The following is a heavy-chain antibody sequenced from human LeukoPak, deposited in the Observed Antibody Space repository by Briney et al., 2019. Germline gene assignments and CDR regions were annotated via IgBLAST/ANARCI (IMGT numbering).Heavy chain of an antibody. V-gene: IGHV4-4*07. CDR3: ARDSRQNYDFWSGYYTSRRTYYYYYGMDV. D-gene: IGHD3-3*01. CDR1: GGSISSYY. J-gene: IGHJ6*02. CDR2: IYTSGST. Sequence: SETLSLTCTVSGGSISSYYWSWIRQPAGKGLEWIGRIYTSGSTNYNPSLKSRVTMSVDTSKNQFSLKLSSVTAADTAVYYCARDSRQNYDFWSGYYTSRRTYYYYYGMDVWGQGTTVTVSS.